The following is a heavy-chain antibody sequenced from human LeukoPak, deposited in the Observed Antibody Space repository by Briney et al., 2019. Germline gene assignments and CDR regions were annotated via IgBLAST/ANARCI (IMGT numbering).Heavy chain of an antibody. CDR3: ARAFGY. V-gene: IGHV3-48*01. CDR1: GSTFSSYS. Sequence: GGSLRLSCAASGSTFSSYSMNWVRQAPGKGLEWVSYISSGSSTIYYADSVKGRFTISRDNAKNSLYLQMNSLRAEDTAVYYCARAFGYWGQGTLVTVSS. CDR2: ISSGSSTI. J-gene: IGHJ4*02.